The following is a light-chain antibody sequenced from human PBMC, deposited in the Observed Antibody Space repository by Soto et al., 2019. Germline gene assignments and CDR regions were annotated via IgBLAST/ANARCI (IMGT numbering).Light chain of an antibody. V-gene: IGLV2-14*01. J-gene: IGLJ1*01. CDR3: SSYTSSSTLVYV. CDR1: SSDVGGYNY. CDR2: EVS. Sequence: QSALTQPASASGSPGQSITISCTGTSSDVGGYNYVSWYQQHPGKAPKLMIYEVSNRPSGVSNRFSGSKSGNTASLTISGLQAEDEAGYYCSSYTSSSTLVYVFGTGTKVTVL.